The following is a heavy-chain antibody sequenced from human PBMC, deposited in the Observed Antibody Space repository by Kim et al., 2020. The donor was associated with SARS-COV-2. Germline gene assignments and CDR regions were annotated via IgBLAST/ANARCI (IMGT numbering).Heavy chain of an antibody. CDR3: ARDLSGSDDL. CDR2: SNEDGSIT. J-gene: IGHJ5*02. D-gene: IGHD5-12*01. CDR1: GFTFSKYW. V-gene: IGHV3-74*01. Sequence: GGSLRPSCAASGFTFSKYWMHWVRQVPGEGLVWVSRSNEDGSITNYADSVRGRFTISRDNARSTLYLQMNSLGAEDTALYYCARDLSGSDDLWGQGTLVTVSS.